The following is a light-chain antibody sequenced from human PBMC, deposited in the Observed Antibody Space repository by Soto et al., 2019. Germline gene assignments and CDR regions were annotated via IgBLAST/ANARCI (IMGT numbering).Light chain of an antibody. CDR1: QSVSSTS. V-gene: IGKV3-20*01. CDR3: QQYTSSWT. CDR2: GAS. Sequence: EIVLTQSPGTLSLSPGDRATLSCRASQSVSSTSLAWYQQKPGQAPRLLIYGASSRATGIPDRFSGSGSGTAFTLTISRLEPEHFAVYYCQQYTSSWTFGQGTKVEVK. J-gene: IGKJ1*01.